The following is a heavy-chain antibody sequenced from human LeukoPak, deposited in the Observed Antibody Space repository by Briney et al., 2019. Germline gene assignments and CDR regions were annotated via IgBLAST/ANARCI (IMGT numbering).Heavy chain of an antibody. J-gene: IGHJ4*02. Sequence: PGGSLRLSCAASGFTFSSYAMHWVRQAPGKGLEWVSVIYSGGSTYYADSVKGRFTISRDNSKNTLYLQMNSLRAEDTAVYYCARDGIGYSYGTRDYWGQGTLVTVSS. CDR3: ARDGIGYSYGTRDY. V-gene: IGHV3-66*01. CDR1: GFTFSSYA. D-gene: IGHD5-18*01. CDR2: IYSGGST.